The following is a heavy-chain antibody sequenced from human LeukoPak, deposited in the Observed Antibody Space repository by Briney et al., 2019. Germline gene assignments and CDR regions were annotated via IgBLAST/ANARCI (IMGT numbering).Heavy chain of an antibody. Sequence: GGSLRLSCAASGFTFSSYAMHWVRQAPGKGLEWVAVISYDGSNKYYADSVKGRFTISRDNSKNTLYLQMNSLRAEDTAVYYCAKDKGQLTSKYYFDYWGQGTLVTVSS. V-gene: IGHV3-30-3*01. D-gene: IGHD6-13*01. CDR1: GFTFSSYA. CDR3: AKDKGQLTSKYYFDY. CDR2: ISYDGSNK. J-gene: IGHJ4*02.